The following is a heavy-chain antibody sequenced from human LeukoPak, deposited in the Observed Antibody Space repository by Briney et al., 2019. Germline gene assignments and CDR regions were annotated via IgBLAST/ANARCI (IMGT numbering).Heavy chain of an antibody. V-gene: IGHV1-2*02. D-gene: IGHD5-24*01. CDR3: ARDLYGRDGYNLVGYDY. Sequence: ASVKVSCKASGYTFTGYYMHWVRQAPGQGLEWMGWINPNSGGTNYAQKFQGRVTMTRDTSISTAYMELSRLRSDDTAVYYCARDLYGRDGYNLVGYDYWGQGTLVTVPS. CDR1: GYTFTGYY. CDR2: INPNSGGT. J-gene: IGHJ4*02.